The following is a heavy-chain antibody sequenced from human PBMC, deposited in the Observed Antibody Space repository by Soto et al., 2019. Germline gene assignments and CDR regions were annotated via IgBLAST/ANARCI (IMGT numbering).Heavy chain of an antibody. Sequence: QVQLVQSGAEVKKPGASVKVSCKASGYTFTSYDINWVRQAAGQGLEWIGWMNPNSGKAVYAQKFQGRFTMAGNTSISTAYMELSSLRSDDTAVYFCARGLVVVSATYWYFDLWGRGTLVTVSS. J-gene: IGHJ2*01. CDR2: MNPNSGKA. CDR3: ARGLVVVSATYWYFDL. CDR1: GYTFTSYD. D-gene: IGHD2-15*01. V-gene: IGHV1-8*01.